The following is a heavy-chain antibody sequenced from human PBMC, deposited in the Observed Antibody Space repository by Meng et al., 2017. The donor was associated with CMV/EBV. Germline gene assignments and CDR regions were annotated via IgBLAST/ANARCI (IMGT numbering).Heavy chain of an antibody. Sequence: GGSLRLSCAASGFTFSDYYMSWIRQAPGKGLEWVSYISSSGSTIYYADSVNGRFTISRDNAKNSLYLQMNSLRAEDTAVYYCARDKSEYYYYYGMDVWGQGTTVTVSS. CDR3: ARDKSEYYYYYGMDV. V-gene: IGHV3-11*01. CDR2: ISSSGSTI. J-gene: IGHJ6*02. D-gene: IGHD6-6*01. CDR1: GFTFSDYY.